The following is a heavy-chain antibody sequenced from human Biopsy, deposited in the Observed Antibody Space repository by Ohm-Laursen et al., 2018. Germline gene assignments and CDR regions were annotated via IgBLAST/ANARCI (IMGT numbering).Heavy chain of an antibody. CDR1: VFSVSSYD. Sequence: SLSLSCTASVFSVSSYDMNWVRQAPGKGLGRVSYISDTSSHIYDADSVRGRFTVARDIAKNSLYLQLNSLRVEDTAVYYCARDSSRRAREGGMDVWGQGTTVTVSS. CDR3: ARDSSRRAREGGMDV. CDR2: ISDTSSHI. D-gene: IGHD6-6*01. J-gene: IGHJ6*02. V-gene: IGHV3-21*01.